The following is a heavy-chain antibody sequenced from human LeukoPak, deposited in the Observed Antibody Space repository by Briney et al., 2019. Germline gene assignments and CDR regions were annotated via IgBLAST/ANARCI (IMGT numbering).Heavy chain of an antibody. Sequence: SETLSLTCTVSGGSISSYYWTWIRQPARKGLEWIGRIHTSGNTNYRPSLKSRVTMSVDTSKNQFSLKLTSVTAADTAVYYCARGPYSSIWYEGHGMDVWGQGTTVSVS. CDR3: ARGPYSSIWYEGHGMDV. J-gene: IGHJ6*02. CDR2: IHTSGNT. CDR1: GGSISSYY. V-gene: IGHV4-4*07. D-gene: IGHD6-13*01.